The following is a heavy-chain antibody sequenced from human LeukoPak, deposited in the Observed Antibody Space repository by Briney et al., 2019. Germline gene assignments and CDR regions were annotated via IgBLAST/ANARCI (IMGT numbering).Heavy chain of an antibody. CDR3: AREASSSWPNWFDP. D-gene: IGHD6-13*01. Sequence: ASVKVSCKASGYTFMNYGISWVRQAPGQGLEWMGWISPYNGNTKYPQKLQGRVTMTTDTSTSTAYMELRSLRSDDTAVYYCAREASSSWPNWFDPWGQGTQVTVSS. V-gene: IGHV1-18*01. J-gene: IGHJ5*02. CDR2: ISPYNGNT. CDR1: GYTFMNYG.